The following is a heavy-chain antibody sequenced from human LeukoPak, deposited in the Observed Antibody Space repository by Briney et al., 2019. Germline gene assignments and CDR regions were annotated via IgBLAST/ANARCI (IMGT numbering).Heavy chain of an antibody. J-gene: IGHJ1*01. CDR1: GYTFTVYY. CDR2: INPNSGGT. CDR3: ARVWNYHDSSGYLEYFQQ. D-gene: IGHD3-22*01. Sequence: GASVKVSCEASGYTFTVYYMHWVRQAPGQGLEWMGWINPNSGGTKYAQKFQGRVTMTRDTSINTAYMELSSLRSDDTAVYYCARVWNYHDSSGYLEYFQQWGQGTLVTVSS. V-gene: IGHV1-2*02.